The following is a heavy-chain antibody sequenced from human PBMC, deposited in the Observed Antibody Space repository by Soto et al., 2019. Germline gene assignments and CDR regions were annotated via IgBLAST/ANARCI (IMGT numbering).Heavy chain of an antibody. CDR1: GYSISSGYY. J-gene: IGHJ4*02. V-gene: IGHV4-38-2*02. D-gene: IGHD3-22*01. CDR2: IYHSGST. Sequence: PSETLSLTCAVSGYSISSGYYCGWIRRPPGKGLEWIGSIYHSGSTYYNPSLKSRVTISVDTSKNQFSLKLSSVTAADTAVYYCARESSGYSDYWGQGTLVTAPQ. CDR3: ARESSGYSDY.